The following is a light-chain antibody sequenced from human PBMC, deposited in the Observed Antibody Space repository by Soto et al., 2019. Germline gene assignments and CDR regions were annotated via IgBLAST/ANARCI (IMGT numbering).Light chain of an antibody. CDR1: QGISTW. V-gene: IGKV1D-16*01. CDR2: GAS. J-gene: IGKJ1*01. CDR3: QQYNRYPRT. Sequence: DIQMTQFPSSVSASVGDRVNITCRASQGISTWLAWYQQKPERAPKSLIYGASRLQSGVPPRFSGGGSETDFTLTSSSLQPEDFATYYCQQYNRYPRTFGQGTKVEIK.